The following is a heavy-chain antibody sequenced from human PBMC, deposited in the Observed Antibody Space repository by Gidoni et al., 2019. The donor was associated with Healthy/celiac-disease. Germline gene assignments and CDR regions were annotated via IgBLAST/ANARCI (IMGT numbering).Heavy chain of an antibody. Sequence: EVQLVESGGGLVQPGGSLKLSCAASGFTFSGSAMHWVRQASGKGLEWVGRIRSKANSYATAYAASVKGRFTISRDDSKNTAYLQMNSLKTEDTAVYYCTSGRVTAISWWFDPWGQGTLVTVSS. CDR2: IRSKANSYAT. CDR3: TSGRVTAISWWFDP. J-gene: IGHJ5*02. V-gene: IGHV3-73*01. CDR1: GFTFSGSA. D-gene: IGHD2-21*02.